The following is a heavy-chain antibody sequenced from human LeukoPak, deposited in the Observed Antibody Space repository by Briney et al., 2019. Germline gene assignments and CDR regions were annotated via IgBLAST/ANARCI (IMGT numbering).Heavy chain of an antibody. J-gene: IGHJ4*02. CDR2: INPYSGGT. CDR3: VRDRTKYCSSTSCPLDY. CDR1: GYTFTDYY. V-gene: IGHV1-2*02. D-gene: IGHD2-2*01. Sequence: ASVKVSCKASGYTFTDYYINWVRQAPGQGLEWIGWINPYSGGTNYAQKFQGRVTMTRDTSISTAYMELSRLRSDDTAVYYCVRDRTKYCSSTSCPLDYWGQGTLVTVSS.